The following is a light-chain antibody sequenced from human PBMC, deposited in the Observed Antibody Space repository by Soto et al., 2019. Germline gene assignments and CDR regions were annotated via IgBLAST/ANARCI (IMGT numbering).Light chain of an antibody. J-gene: IGKJ4*01. CDR1: QSVGSH. CDR3: QQRTHWRLT. CDR2: DAS. V-gene: IGKV3-11*01. Sequence: EVVLTQSPATLSLSPGERATLSCRASQSVGSHVSWYQHRPGQAPTLLIYDASNRATGIPARFSGRGSGTDFTITISSLEPEDFAVYYGQQRTHWRLTLRGGTNVDIK.